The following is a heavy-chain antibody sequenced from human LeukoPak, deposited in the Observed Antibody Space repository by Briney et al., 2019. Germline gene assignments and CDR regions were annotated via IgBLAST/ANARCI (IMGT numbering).Heavy chain of an antibody. J-gene: IGHJ4*02. CDR2: ISAYNGNT. CDR3: ARDPYSGTYLDY. V-gene: IGHV1-18*01. CDR1: GYTFTSYG. Sequence: ASVKVSCKASGYTFTSYGITWVRQAPGQGLEWMGWISAYNGNTNYAQKLQGRVTMTTDTSTSTAYMELRSLRSDDTAVYYCARDPYSGTYLDYWGQGTLVPVSS. D-gene: IGHD1-26*01.